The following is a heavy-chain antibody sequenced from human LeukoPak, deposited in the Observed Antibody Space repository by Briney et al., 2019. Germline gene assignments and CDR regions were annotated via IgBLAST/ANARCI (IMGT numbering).Heavy chain of an antibody. V-gene: IGHV3-21*01. CDR1: GFTFSSYS. Sequence: GGSLRLFCAASGFTFSSYSMNWVRQAPGKGLEWVSSISSSSSYIYYADSVKGRFTISRDNAKNSLYLQMNSLRAEDTAVYYCARARGYGDYAPDYWGQGTLVTVSS. D-gene: IGHD4-17*01. CDR2: ISSSSSYI. CDR3: ARARGYGDYAPDY. J-gene: IGHJ4*02.